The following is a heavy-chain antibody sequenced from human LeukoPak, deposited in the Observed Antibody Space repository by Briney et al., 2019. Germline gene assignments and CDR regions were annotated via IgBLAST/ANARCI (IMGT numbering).Heavy chain of an antibody. Sequence: LSCAASGFTFSSYWMSWVRQAPGKGLEWVANIKQDGSEKYYVDSVKGRFTISRDNAKNSLYLQMNSLRAEDTAVYYCASTIFGVVYDYYYYMDVWGKGTTVTVSS. J-gene: IGHJ6*03. CDR1: GFTFSSYW. CDR3: ASTIFGVVYDYYYYMDV. CDR2: IKQDGSEK. D-gene: IGHD3-3*01. V-gene: IGHV3-7*01.